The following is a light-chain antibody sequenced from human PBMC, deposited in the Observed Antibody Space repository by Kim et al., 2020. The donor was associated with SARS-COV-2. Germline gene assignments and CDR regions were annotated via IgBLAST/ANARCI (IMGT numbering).Light chain of an antibody. CDR1: RSYIGCFNS. V-gene: IGLV2-14*03. CDR3: NSHTSSATFI. CDR2: DVV. Sequence: GQSVTISGTGTRSYIGCFNSVSCYQQHPGKAPQLIIYDVVERPSGVSDRFSGSKSGNTASLTISGLQADDEAEYYCNSHTSSATFIFGGGTKVTVL. J-gene: IGLJ1*01.